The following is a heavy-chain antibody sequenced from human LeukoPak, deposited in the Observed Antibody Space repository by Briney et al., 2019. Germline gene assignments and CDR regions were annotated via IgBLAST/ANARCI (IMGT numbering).Heavy chain of an antibody. CDR2: ISSSSSYI. CDR3: ARVDYGYKFYYSFYYRDV. V-gene: IGHV3-21*01. J-gene: IGHJ6*03. D-gene: IGHD5-24*01. Sequence: PAGSLRLSCAASGFTFSSYSMNWVRQAPGKGLEWVSSISSSSSYIYYADSVKGRFTISRANAKTSLYLQMHSLRAEDTAVYYCARVDYGYKFYYSFYYRDVWGKGNTVTVTS. CDR1: GFTFSSYS.